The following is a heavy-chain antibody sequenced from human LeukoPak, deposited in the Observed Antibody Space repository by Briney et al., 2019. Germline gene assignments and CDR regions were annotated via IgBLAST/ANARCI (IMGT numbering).Heavy chain of an antibody. J-gene: IGHJ3*01. CDR2: ISSSSSYI. CDR1: GFTFSSYS. V-gene: IGHV3-21*01. CDR3: ARVGAVGGVFRAFDV. Sequence: PGGTLRLSCAASGFTFSSYSMNWVRQAPGKGLEWVSSISSSSSYIYYADSVKGRFTISRDNAKSSLYLQMNSLRAEDTAVYYCARVGAVGGVFRAFDVWGQGTMVSVSS. D-gene: IGHD3-16*01.